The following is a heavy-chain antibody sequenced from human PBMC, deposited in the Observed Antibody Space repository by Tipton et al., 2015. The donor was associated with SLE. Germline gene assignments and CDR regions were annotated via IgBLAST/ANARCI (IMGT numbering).Heavy chain of an antibody. D-gene: IGHD3-10*01. J-gene: IGHJ4*02. CDR2: ISAYNGNT. Sequence: QVQLVQSGAEVKKPGESLKISCKGSGYSFTSYWIGWVRQMPGKGLEWMGWISAYNGNTNYAQKLQGRVTMTTDTSTSTAYMELRSLRSDDTAVYYCARVSLNYYGSGSWVLYYFDYWGQGTLVTVSS. V-gene: IGHV1-18*04. CDR3: ARVSLNYYGSGSWVLYYFDY. CDR1: GYSFTSYW.